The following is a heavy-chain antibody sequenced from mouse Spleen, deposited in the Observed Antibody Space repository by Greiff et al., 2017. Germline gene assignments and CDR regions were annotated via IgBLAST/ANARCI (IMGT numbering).Heavy chain of an antibody. D-gene: IGHD1-1*01. J-gene: IGHJ2*01. CDR1: GFSLTNYA. V-gene: IGHV2-4-1*01. CDR3: ARNNGYYGSSFDY. Sequence: VKLEESGPGLVAPSQSLSITCTVSGFSLTNYAVHWVRQSPGKGLEWLGVIWSDGSTDYNAAFISRLSISKDNSKSQVFFKMNSLQADDTAIYYCARNNGYYGSSFDYWGQGTTLTVSS. CDR2: IWSDGST.